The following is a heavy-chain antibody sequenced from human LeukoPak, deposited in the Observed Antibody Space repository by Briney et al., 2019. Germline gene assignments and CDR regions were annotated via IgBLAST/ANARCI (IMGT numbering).Heavy chain of an antibody. V-gene: IGHV4-39*07. J-gene: IGHJ4*02. CDR2: TYYSGST. CDR3: ASVDTAMVTFDY. CDR1: GGSISSSSYY. Sequence: SETLSLTCTVSGGSISSSSYYWGWIRQPPGKGLEWIGSTYYSGSTYYNPSLKSRVTISVDTSKNQFSLKLSSVTAADTAVYYCASVDTAMVTFDYWGQGTLVTVSS. D-gene: IGHD5-18*01.